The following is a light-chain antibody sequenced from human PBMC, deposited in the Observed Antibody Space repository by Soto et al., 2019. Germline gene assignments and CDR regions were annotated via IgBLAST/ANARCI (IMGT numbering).Light chain of an antibody. CDR2: DVS. CDR3: SSYTTSSTVL. CDR1: NSDVGTYKY. Sequence: QSALTQPASVSGSPGQSITISCTGTNSDVGTYKYVSWYQQHPGKAPKLIIFDVSYRPSGVSNRFSGSKSGNMASLTISGLRAEDESDYYCSSYTTSSTVLFGGGTQLTVL. J-gene: IGLJ2*01. V-gene: IGLV2-14*01.